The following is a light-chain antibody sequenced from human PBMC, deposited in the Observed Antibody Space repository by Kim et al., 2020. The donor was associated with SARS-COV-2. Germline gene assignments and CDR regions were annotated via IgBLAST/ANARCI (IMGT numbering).Light chain of an antibody. J-gene: IGKJ1*01. Sequence: SPGERATRSCRARQSVSSSYLAWYQQKPGQAPRLLIYGASSRATGIPDRVSGSGSGTDFTLTISRLEPEDFAVYYCQQYGSSPWTFGQGTKVDIK. V-gene: IGKV3-20*01. CDR1: QSVSSSY. CDR2: GAS. CDR3: QQYGSSPWT.